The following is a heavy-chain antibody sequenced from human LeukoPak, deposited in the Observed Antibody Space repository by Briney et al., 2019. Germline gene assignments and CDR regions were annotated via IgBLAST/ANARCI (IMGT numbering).Heavy chain of an antibody. J-gene: IGHJ4*02. D-gene: IGHD6-6*01. CDR1: GFTFSTYA. V-gene: IGHV3-23*01. CDR2: INSNGDEI. Sequence: GGSLRFSCAASGFTFSTYAMTWVRQAPGKGLEWVSGINSNGDEIYYADSVRGRFTISRDNFNNALYLQMDSLRAEDTAVYYCANWIGSSSRDYWGQGTLVTVSS. CDR3: ANWIGSSSRDY.